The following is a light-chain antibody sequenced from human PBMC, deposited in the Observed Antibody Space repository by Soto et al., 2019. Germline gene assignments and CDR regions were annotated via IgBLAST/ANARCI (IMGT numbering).Light chain of an antibody. CDR2: TAS. J-gene: IGKJ5*01. Sequence: LSASIGDRFTITCRSSHDMSNWLAWYQQKPGKAPNLLIHTASTLQSGVPSRFSGSGSGTEFTLTICCLQPEDFATYYSQARNCHPIT. CDR3: QARNCHPIT. CDR1: HDMSNW. V-gene: IGKV1-9*01.